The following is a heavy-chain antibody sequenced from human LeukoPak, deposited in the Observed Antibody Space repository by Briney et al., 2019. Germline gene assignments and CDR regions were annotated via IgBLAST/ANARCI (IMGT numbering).Heavy chain of an antibody. D-gene: IGHD3-3*01. J-gene: IGHJ4*02. CDR3: ARDLSREWVTDY. CDR1: GFTFSSYS. CDR2: ISSSSSYI. Sequence: GGSLRLSCAASGFTFSSYSMNWVRQAPGKGLEWVSSISSSSSYIYYADSVKGRFTISRDNAKNSLYLQMNSQRAEDTAMYYCARDLSREWVTDYWGQGTLVTVSS. V-gene: IGHV3-21*01.